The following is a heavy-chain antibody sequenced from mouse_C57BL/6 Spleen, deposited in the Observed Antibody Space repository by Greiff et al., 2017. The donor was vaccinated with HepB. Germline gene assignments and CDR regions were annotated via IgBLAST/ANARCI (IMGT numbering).Heavy chain of an antibody. Sequence: QVQLQQPGAELVMPGASVKLSCKASGYTFTSYWMHWVKQRPGQGLEWIGEIDPSDSYTNYNQKFKGKSTLTVDKSSSTAYMQLSSLTSEDSAVYYCARKGGMVRTGFAYWGQGTLVTVSA. J-gene: IGHJ3*01. D-gene: IGHD2-2*01. CDR2: IDPSDSYT. CDR1: GYTFTSYW. V-gene: IGHV1-69*01. CDR3: ARKGGMVRTGFAY.